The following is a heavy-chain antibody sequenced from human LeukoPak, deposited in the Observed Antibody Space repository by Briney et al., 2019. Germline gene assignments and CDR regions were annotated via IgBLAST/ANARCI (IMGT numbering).Heavy chain of an antibody. CDR2: IYHSGST. Sequence: SETLSLTCTVSGDSISSYYWSWIRQPPGKGLEWIGYIYHSGSTNYNPSLKSRVTISVDTSKNQFSLKLRSVTAADTAVYYCARHERSSSWRSGFDYWGQGTMVTVSS. J-gene: IGHJ4*02. D-gene: IGHD6-13*01. V-gene: IGHV4-59*08. CDR3: ARHERSSSWRSGFDY. CDR1: GDSISSYY.